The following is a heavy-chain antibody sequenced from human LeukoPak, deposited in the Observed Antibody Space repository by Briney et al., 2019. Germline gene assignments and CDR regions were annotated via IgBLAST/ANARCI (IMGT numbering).Heavy chain of an antibody. V-gene: IGHV3-33*06. CDR3: AKDPDSSSLSP. D-gene: IGHD6-6*01. J-gene: IGHJ5*02. CDR2: MWSESNL. Sequence: GSSLRLSCAASGVSVYTFGMHWVRQAPGKGLEWVAMMWSESNLFHADSVKGRFNIFRDISKNTLYLQMNSLRAEDTAVYYCAKDPDSSSLSPWGQGTLVTVSS. CDR1: GVSVYTFG.